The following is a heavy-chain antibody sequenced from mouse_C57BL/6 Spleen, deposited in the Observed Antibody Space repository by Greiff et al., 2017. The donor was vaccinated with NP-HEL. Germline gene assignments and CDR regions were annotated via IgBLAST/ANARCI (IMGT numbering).Heavy chain of an antibody. CDR3: ARSYYSNPAWFAY. CDR1: GYAFSSSW. V-gene: IGHV1-82*01. Sequence: QVQLQQSGPELVKPGASVKISCKASGYAFSSSWMNWVKQRPGKGLEWIGRIYPGDGDTNYNGKFKGKATLTADKSSSPAYMQLSSLTSEDSAVYFCARSYYSNPAWFAYWGQGTLVTVSA. D-gene: IGHD2-5*01. CDR2: IYPGDGDT. J-gene: IGHJ3*01.